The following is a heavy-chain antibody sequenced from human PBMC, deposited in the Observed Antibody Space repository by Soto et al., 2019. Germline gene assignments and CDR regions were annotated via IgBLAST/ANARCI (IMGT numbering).Heavy chain of an antibody. D-gene: IGHD1-26*01. CDR2: ISSSSSYI. V-gene: IGHV3-21*01. CDR1: GFTFSSYS. CDR3: ARDGMGATPPRFDY. Sequence: GGSLRLSCAASGFTFSSYSMNWVRQAPGKGLEWVSSISSSSSYIYYADSVKGRFTISRDNAENSLYLQMNSLRAEDTAVYYCARDGMGATPPRFDYWGQGTLVTVSS. J-gene: IGHJ4*02.